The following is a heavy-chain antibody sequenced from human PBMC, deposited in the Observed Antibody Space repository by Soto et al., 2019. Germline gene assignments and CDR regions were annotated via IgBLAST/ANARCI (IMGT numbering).Heavy chain of an antibody. J-gene: IGHJ4*02. V-gene: IGHV3-30*18. CDR3: TKSHSTALVPYYFDY. CDR1: GFTFSSYA. CDR2: MSSDGSNT. Sequence: QVRLVESGGGVVQPVTSLRLSCAASGFTFSSYAIHWLRQAPGKGLEWVAFMSSDGSNTFYADSVRGRFTVSRDNSKSTLYLQMNGLMPEDTAVYYCTKSHSTALVPYYFDYWGQGTLVTVSS. D-gene: IGHD5-18*01.